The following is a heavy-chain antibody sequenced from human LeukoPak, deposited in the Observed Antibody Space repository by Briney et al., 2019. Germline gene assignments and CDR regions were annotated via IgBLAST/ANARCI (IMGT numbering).Heavy chain of an antibody. J-gene: IGHJ5*02. Sequence: PSETLSLTCTVSGGSISSSTYYWGWIRQPPGKGLEWIGTIYYRGSTYYNPSLKSRVTISVDTSKNRFSLKLTSVTAADTAVYYCARLGRTYYDFWSGPWGQGTLVTVSS. D-gene: IGHD3-3*01. CDR3: ARLGRTYYDFWSGP. CDR1: GGSISSSTYY. CDR2: IYYRGST. V-gene: IGHV4-39*01.